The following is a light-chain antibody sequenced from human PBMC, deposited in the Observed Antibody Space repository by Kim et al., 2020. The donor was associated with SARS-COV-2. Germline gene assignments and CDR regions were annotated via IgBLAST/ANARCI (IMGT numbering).Light chain of an antibody. V-gene: IGLV3-19*01. J-gene: IGLJ1*01. Sequence: AWGQTVRVTSQGNNLRSYYASWYQQEPGQAPVLVIYGKNNRPSGIPDRFSGSSSGNTASLTITGAQAEDEAYYYCNSRDSSGNHYVFGTGTKVTVL. CDR3: NSRDSSGNHYV. CDR2: GKN. CDR1: NLRSYY.